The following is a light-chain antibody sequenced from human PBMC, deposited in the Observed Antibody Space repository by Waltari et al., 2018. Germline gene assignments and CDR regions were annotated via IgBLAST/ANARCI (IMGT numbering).Light chain of an antibody. CDR2: DVT. CDR1: SSVVGGYNY. V-gene: IGLV2-11*01. Sequence: QSALTQPRSVSGSPGQSVTISCTGTSSVVGGYNYGSWYQQHPGKAPKLIIYDVTKRPSGVPERFSGSKSGNTASLTISGLQAEDEADYYCCSYGGSYSFVVFGGGTKLTVL. J-gene: IGLJ2*01. CDR3: CSYGGSYSFVV.